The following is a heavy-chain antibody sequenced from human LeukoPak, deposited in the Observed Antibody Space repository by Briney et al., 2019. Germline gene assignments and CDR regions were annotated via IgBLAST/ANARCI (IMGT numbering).Heavy chain of an antibody. CDR1: GGTFRSYA. CDR2: IIPIFVTA. D-gene: IGHD6-19*01. V-gene: IGHV1-69*05. CDR3: ARDRPVAGTESNWFDP. Sequence: SVKVSXKASGGTFRSYAISWVRQAPGQGLEWLGGIIPIFVTANYAQKFKGRVTISTDETTNTVYMELSSLRSEDTAVYYCARDRPVAGTESNWFDPWGQGTLVTVSS. J-gene: IGHJ5*02.